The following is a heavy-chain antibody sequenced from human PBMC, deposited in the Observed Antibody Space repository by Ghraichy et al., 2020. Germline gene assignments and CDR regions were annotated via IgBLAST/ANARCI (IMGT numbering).Heavy chain of an antibody. CDR2: ISGSGGST. CDR1: GFTFSSYA. CDR3: AKDVGATTDY. D-gene: IGHD1-26*01. Sequence: LSLTCAASGFTFSSYAMSWVRQAPGKGLEWVSAISGSGGSTYYADSVKGRFTISRDNSKNTLYLQMNSLRAEDTAVYYCAKDVGATTDYWGQGTLVTVSS. J-gene: IGHJ4*02. V-gene: IGHV3-23*01.